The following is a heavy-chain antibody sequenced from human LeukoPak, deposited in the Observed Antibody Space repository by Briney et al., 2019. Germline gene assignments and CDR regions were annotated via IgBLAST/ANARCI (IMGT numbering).Heavy chain of an antibody. CDR2: IYYSGST. CDR1: GGSISSYY. CDR3: ARGSYGSGSYSPPYYYMDV. Sequence: SETLSLTCTVSGGSISSYYWSWIRQPPGKGLEWIGYIYYSGSTNYNPSLKSRVTISVDTSKNQFSLKLSSVTAADTAVYYCARGSYGSGSYSPPYYYMDVWGKGTTVTISS. V-gene: IGHV4-59*01. J-gene: IGHJ6*03. D-gene: IGHD3-10*01.